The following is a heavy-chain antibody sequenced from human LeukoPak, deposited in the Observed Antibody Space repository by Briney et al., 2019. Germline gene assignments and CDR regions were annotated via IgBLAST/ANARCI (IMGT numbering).Heavy chain of an antibody. D-gene: IGHD2-2*01. V-gene: IGHV1-18*01. J-gene: IGHJ5*02. CDR3: ARGGRSTSRRPEXVWFXX. CDR2: ISAYNGNT. CDR1: GYTFTSYG. Sequence: ASVKVSCKASGYTFTSYGISWVRQAPGQGLEWMGWISAYNGNTNYAQKLQGRVTMTTDTSTSTAYMELRSLRSDDTAVYYCARGGRSTSRRPEXVWFXXWGQGTLVTVX.